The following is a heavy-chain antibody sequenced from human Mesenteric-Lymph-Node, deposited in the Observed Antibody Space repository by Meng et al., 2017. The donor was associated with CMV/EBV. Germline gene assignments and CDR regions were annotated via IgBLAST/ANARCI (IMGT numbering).Heavy chain of an antibody. CDR2: LDNFGRDI. V-gene: IGHV3-74*01. D-gene: IGHD2-15*01. J-gene: IGHJ5*02. CDR1: AYGFNNYW. Sequence: SCAASAYGFNNYWMHRTRQSAGGGLVWLSRLDNFGRDIIYADSVKGRFTASRDNARNIIYLQMTSLRDEDTAVYYCARDTPHNAFAPWGQGALVTVSS. CDR3: ARDTPHNAFAP.